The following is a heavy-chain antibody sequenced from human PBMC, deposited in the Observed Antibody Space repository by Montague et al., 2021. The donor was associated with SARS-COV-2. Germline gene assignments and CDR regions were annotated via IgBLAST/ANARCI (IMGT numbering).Heavy chain of an antibody. V-gene: IGHV4-39*07. Sequence: SETLSLTCTVSAGSLSSRSNYWGRIRQPPGMGLQWIGSVDSAGSTXYSPSLKSRVTISLDTSKNQFSLKLSSVTAADTAVYYCARDEYNRYWYKYWGQGALVTVSS. D-gene: IGHD2-8*02. CDR2: VDSAGST. CDR3: ARDEYNRYWYKY. CDR1: AGSLSSRSNY. J-gene: IGHJ4*02.